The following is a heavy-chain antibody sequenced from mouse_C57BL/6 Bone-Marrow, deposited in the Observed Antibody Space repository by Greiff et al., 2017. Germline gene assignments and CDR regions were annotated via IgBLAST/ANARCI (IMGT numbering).Heavy chain of an antibody. Sequence: QVQLQQPGAELVKPGASVKMSCKASGYTFTSYWITWVKQRPGQGLEWIGDIYPGSGSTNYKEKFKSKATLTVDTSSRTAYMQLSSLTSEDSAVYYWAGGGNFAWFADWGQGTLVTVSA. CDR1: GYTFTSYW. CDR3: AGGGNFAWFAD. CDR2: IYPGSGST. V-gene: IGHV1-55*01. J-gene: IGHJ3*01. D-gene: IGHD2-1*01.